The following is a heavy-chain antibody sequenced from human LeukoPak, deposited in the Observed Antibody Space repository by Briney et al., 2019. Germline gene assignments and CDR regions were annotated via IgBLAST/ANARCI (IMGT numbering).Heavy chain of an antibody. J-gene: IGHJ6*03. CDR3: VKGGGTTWYYYYMDV. Sequence: GGTLRLSCAASGFTFSSYAMSWVRQAPGKGLEWVSAISGSGSTTYYADSVKGRFTFSRDNSKNILYLQMNSLRAEDTAVYYCVKGGGTTWYYYYMDVWGKGTTVTVSS. D-gene: IGHD1-1*01. V-gene: IGHV3-23*01. CDR2: ISGSGSTT. CDR1: GFTFSSYA.